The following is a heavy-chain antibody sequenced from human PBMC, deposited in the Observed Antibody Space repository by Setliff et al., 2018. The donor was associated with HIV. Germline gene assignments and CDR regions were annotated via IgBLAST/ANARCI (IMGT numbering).Heavy chain of an antibody. CDR2: MYSSGIS. J-gene: IGHJ4*02. V-gene: IGHV4-59*11. Sequence: SETLSLTCHVSGGSISGHYWSWIRQSPEKGLEWLGYMYSSGISNYSPSLKSRLSISVDTSKNQFSLKLTSMTAANTAIYYCARRSPRENYFDYWGQGTLVTVSS. CDR3: ARRSPRENYFDY. CDR1: GGSISGHY.